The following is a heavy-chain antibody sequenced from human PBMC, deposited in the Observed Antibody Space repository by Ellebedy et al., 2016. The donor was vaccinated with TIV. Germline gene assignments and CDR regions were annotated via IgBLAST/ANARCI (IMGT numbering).Heavy chain of an antibody. CDR2: ISSSSSYI. D-gene: IGHD3-9*01. J-gene: IGHJ4*02. Sequence: GESLKISXAASGFTFSSYSMNWVRQAPGKGLEWVSSISSSSSYIYYADSVKGRFTISRDNAKNSLYLQMNSLRAEDTAVYYCARDENYDILTGPSWGQGTLVTVSS. CDR1: GFTFSSYS. CDR3: ARDENYDILTGPS. V-gene: IGHV3-21*01.